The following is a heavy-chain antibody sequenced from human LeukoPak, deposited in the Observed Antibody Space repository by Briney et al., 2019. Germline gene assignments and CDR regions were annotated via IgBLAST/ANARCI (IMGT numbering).Heavy chain of an antibody. V-gene: IGHV1-69*05. CDR2: IIPIFGTA. CDR1: GGTFSSYA. D-gene: IGHD6-13*01. J-gene: IGHJ5*02. Sequence: ASVKVSCKASGGTFSSYAISWVRQAPGQGLEWVGGIIPIFGTANYAQKFQGRVTITTDESTSTAYMELSSLRPEDTAVYYCARAAAAGWKDWFDPWGQGTLVTVSS. CDR3: ARAAAAGWKDWFDP.